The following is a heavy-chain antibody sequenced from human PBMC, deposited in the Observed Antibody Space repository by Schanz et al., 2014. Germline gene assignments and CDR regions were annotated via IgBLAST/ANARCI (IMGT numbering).Heavy chain of an antibody. V-gene: IGHV3-30*03. CDR2: ISYDGSNK. CDR3: ARDRPSGYALDF. CDR1: GFTFSGYG. J-gene: IGHJ4*02. Sequence: QVQLVESGGGVVQPGRSLRLSCAVSGFTFSGYGMHWVRQAPGKGLEWVALISYDGSNKHYADSVKGRFTISRDNSKKTLYVQMNSLRAEDTAVYYCARDRPSGYALDFWGQGTLVTVSS. D-gene: IGHD5-12*01.